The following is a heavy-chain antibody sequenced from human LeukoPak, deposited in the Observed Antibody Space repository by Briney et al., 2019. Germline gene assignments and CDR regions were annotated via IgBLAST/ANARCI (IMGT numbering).Heavy chain of an antibody. CDR2: ISSSSSTI. CDR3: AREHCSSTSCPKLNWFDP. J-gene: IGHJ5*02. Sequence: PGGSLRLSCAASGFTFSSYSMNWVRQAPGKGLEWVSYISSSSSTIYYAGSVKGRFTISRDNAKNSLYLQMNSLRAEDTAVYYCAREHCSSTSCPKLNWFDPWGQGTLVTVSS. V-gene: IGHV3-48*01. D-gene: IGHD2-2*01. CDR1: GFTFSSYS.